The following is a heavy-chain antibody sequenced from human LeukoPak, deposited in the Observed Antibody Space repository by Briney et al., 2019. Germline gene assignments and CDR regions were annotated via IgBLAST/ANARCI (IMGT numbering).Heavy chain of an antibody. CDR2: ISSSSSYI. D-gene: IGHD6-19*01. V-gene: IGHV3-21*01. CDR3: ARDPGYSSGWYTDY. CDR1: GFTFSSYS. Sequence: GGSLRLSCAASGFTFSSYSMNWVRQAPGKGLEWVSSISSSSSYIYYADSVKGRFTISRDNAKNSLYLQMDSLRAEDTAVYYCARDPGYSSGWYTDYWGQGTLVTVSS. J-gene: IGHJ4*02.